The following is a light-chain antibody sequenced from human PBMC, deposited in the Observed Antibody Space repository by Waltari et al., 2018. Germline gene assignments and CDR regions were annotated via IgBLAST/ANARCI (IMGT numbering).Light chain of an antibody. J-gene: IGLJ1*01. CDR2: EDT. CDR1: ELPRKY. V-gene: IGLV3-10*01. Sequence: YELTQPPSVSVSPGQTARITCPGHELPRKYDSWFQQKSGQAPRLVIYEDTKRPSGIPERFSGSSSGTVATLTITGAQVDDEADYYCYSSDSTGLRVFGGGTTVVVL. CDR3: YSSDSTGLRV.